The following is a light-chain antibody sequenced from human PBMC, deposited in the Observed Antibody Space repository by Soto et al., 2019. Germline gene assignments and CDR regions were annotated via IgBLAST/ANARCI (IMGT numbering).Light chain of an antibody. V-gene: IGKV1-5*01. Sequence: DIQMTQSPSTLSASVGDRVTITCRASQSISSWLAWYQQKQGKAPKLLIYDASSLESGVPSRFRGSGSGTEFTLTISRLQPDDFETYYCQQYNSYSGTFGQGTKVDIK. J-gene: IGKJ1*01. CDR1: QSISSW. CDR2: DAS. CDR3: QQYNSYSGT.